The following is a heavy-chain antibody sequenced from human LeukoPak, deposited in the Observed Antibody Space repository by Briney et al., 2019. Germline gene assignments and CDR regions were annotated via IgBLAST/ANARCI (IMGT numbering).Heavy chain of an antibody. CDR3: ARHDRTADYDYPNWFEP. CDR2: ISYSGSP. J-gene: IGHJ5*02. CDR1: GASNKKYY. D-gene: IGHD5-12*01. V-gene: IGHV4-59*08. Sequence: PSETLSLTCHVSGASNKKYYCSWIRQPPGERLEWIGYISYSGSPRYNPSLRSRVTMSVDTSSDQFSLNLSSVTAADTAVYYCARHDRTADYDYPNWFEPWGQGILVTVSS.